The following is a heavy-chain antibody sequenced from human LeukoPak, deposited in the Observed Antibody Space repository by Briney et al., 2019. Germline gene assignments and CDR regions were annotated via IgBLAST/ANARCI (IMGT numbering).Heavy chain of an antibody. CDR3: ARDTSITKTYYYDSCGSTHYYYYYMDV. CDR2: IWYDGSNK. CDR1: GFTFSSYG. Sequence: GGSLRLSCAASGFTFSSYGMHWVRQAPGKGLEWVAVIWYDGSNKYYADSVKGRFTISRDNSKNTLYLQMNSLRAEDTAVYYCARDTSITKTYYYDSCGSTHYYYYYMDVWGKGTTVTVSS. V-gene: IGHV3-33*01. D-gene: IGHD3-22*01. J-gene: IGHJ6*03.